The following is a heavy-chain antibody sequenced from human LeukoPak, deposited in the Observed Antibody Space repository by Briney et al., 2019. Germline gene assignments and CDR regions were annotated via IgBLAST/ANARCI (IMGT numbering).Heavy chain of an antibody. J-gene: IGHJ4*02. Sequence: SETLSLTCTVSGYSISSGYYWSWIRQPPGKGLEWIGEINHSGSTNYNPSLKSRVTISVDTSKNQFSLKLSSVTAADTAVYYCARHLGTVTNFVGYYFDYWGQGTLVTVSS. CDR2: INHSGST. D-gene: IGHD4-17*01. CDR1: GYSISSGYY. CDR3: ARHLGTVTNFVGYYFDY. V-gene: IGHV4-38-2*02.